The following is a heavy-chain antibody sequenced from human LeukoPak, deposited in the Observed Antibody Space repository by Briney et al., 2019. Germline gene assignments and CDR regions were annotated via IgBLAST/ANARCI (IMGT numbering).Heavy chain of an antibody. V-gene: IGHV3-20*04. D-gene: IGHD6-13*01. CDR2: INWNGGSA. CDR1: GFTFDDYG. Sequence: GGSLRLSCAASGFTFDDYGMSWVRQAPGKGLEWVSGINWNGGSAGYADSVKGRFTISRDNAKNSLYLQTNSLRAEDTALYYCARAAAGYYYYYMDVWGKGTTVTVSS. J-gene: IGHJ6*03. CDR3: ARAAAGYYYYYMDV.